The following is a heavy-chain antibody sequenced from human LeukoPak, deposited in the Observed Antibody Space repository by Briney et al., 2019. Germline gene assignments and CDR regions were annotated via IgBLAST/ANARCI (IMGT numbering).Heavy chain of an antibody. CDR3: ARDGVIVGAVWFDP. CDR1: GGSISSYY. J-gene: IGHJ5*02. V-gene: IGHV4-4*07. D-gene: IGHD1-26*01. Sequence: PSETLSLTCTVSGGSISSYYWSWIRQPAGKGLEWIGHIYNSGSTNYNPSLKGRATMSADTSKNHFSLKLSSVTAADTAVYYCARDGVIVGAVWFDPWGREPWSPSPQ. CDR2: IYNSGST.